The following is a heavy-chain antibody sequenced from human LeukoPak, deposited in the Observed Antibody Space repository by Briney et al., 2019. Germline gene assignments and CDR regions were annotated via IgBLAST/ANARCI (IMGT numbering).Heavy chain of an antibody. CDR1: GGSISSGDYY. J-gene: IGHJ4*02. CDR3: AREYYDSSGYYTGDY. D-gene: IGHD3-22*01. Sequence: SQTLPLTCTVSGGSISSGDYYWSWIRQPPGKGLEWIGYIYYSGSTYYNPSLKSRVTISVDTSKNQFSLKLSSVTAADTAVYYCAREYYDSSGYYTGDYWGQGTLVTVSS. CDR2: IYYSGST. V-gene: IGHV4-30-4*08.